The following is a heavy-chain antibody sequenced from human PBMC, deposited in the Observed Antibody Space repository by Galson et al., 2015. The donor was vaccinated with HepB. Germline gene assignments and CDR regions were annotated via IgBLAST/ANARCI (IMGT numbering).Heavy chain of an antibody. V-gene: IGHV1-69*13. CDR1: GGTFSSYA. CDR2: IIPIFGTA. Sequence: SVKVSCKASGGTFSSYAISWVRQAPGQGLEWMGGIIPIFGTANYAQKFQGRVTITADESTSTAYMELSSLRSEDTAVYYCAREKGVDTMVRAYHWFDPWGQGTLVTVSS. CDR3: AREKGVDTMVRAYHWFDP. D-gene: IGHD3-10*01. J-gene: IGHJ5*02.